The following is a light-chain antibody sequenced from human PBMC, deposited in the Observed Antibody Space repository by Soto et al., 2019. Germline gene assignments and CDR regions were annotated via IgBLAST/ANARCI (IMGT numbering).Light chain of an antibody. CDR3: SSSAGSNNSPYV. CDR1: SSDVGAYDY. Sequence: QSALTQPPSASGSPGQSVTISCTGTSSDVGAYDYVSWYQQHPGKAPKLMIYEINKRPSGVPDRFSGSKSGTTASLTVSGLHAEDEADYYCSSSAGSNNSPYVFGTGTKLTVL. CDR2: EIN. J-gene: IGLJ1*01. V-gene: IGLV2-8*01.